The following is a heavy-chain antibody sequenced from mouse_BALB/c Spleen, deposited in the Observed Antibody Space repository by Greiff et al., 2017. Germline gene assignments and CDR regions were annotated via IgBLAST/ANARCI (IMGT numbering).Heavy chain of an antibody. CDR3: ARDPFYAMDY. J-gene: IGHJ4*01. CDR2: INSNGGST. CDR1: GFTFSSYY. Sequence: EVQLVESGGGLVKLGGSLKLSCAASGFTFSSYYMSWVRQTPEKRLELVAAINSNGGSTYYPDTVKGRFTISRDNAKNTLYLQMSSLKSEDTALYYCARDPFYAMDYWGQGTSVTVSS. V-gene: IGHV5-6-2*01.